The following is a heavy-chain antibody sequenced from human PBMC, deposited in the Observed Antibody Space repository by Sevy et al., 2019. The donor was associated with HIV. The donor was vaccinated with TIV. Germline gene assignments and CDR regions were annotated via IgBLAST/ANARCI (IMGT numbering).Heavy chain of an antibody. Sequence: ASVKVSCKASGYTFTCYYMHWVRQAPGQGLEWMGWINPNSGGTNYAQKFQGRVTMTRDTSISTAYMELSRLRSDDTAVYYCARRGQGDILTGYPSDYWGQGTLVTVSS. CDR2: INPNSGGT. J-gene: IGHJ4*02. V-gene: IGHV1-2*02. CDR1: GYTFTCYY. D-gene: IGHD3-9*01. CDR3: ARRGQGDILTGYPSDY.